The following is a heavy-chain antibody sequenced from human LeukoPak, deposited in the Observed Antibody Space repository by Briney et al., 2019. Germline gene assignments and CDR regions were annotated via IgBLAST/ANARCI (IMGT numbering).Heavy chain of an antibody. Sequence: SETLSLICTVSGYSISTGYYWDWIRQPPGKGLEWIGTFYHGGSTYYNPSLKSRVTISVDTSKNQFSLNLTSVTAADTAVYYCARVTSRLGWFDPWGQGTLVTVSS. CDR1: GYSISTGYY. CDR2: FYHGGST. J-gene: IGHJ5*02. V-gene: IGHV4-38-2*02. CDR3: ARVTSRLGWFDP. D-gene: IGHD1-14*01.